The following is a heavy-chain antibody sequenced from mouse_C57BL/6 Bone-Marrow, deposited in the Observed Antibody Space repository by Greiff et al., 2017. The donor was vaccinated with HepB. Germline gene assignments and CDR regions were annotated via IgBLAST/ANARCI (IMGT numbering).Heavy chain of an antibody. V-gene: IGHV5-6*01. CDR1: GFTFSSYG. CDR3: ARHFIYYYGSSYEGAWFAY. CDR2: ISSGGSYT. J-gene: IGHJ3*01. D-gene: IGHD1-1*01. Sequence: EVKLMESGGDLVKPGRSLKLSCAASGFTFSSYGMPWVRQTPDKRLEWVATISSGGSYTYYPDSVKGRFTISRDNAKNTLYLQMSSLKSEETAMYYCARHFIYYYGSSYEGAWFAYWGQGTLVTVSA.